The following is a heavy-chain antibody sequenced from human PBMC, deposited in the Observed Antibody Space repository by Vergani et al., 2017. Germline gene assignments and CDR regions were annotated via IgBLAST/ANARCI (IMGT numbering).Heavy chain of an antibody. V-gene: IGHV5-10-1*01. CDR3: ARPMRLGTGYCGGDCYHWYFDL. J-gene: IGHJ2*01. Sequence: EVQLVQSGAEVKKPGESLRISCKGSGYSFTSYWISWVRQMPGKGLEWMGRIDPSDSYTNYSPSFQGHVTISADKSISTAYLQWRSLKASDTAMYYCARPMRLGTGYCGGDCYHWYFDLWGRGTLVTVSS. D-gene: IGHD2-21*02. CDR2: IDPSDSYT. CDR1: GYSFTSYW.